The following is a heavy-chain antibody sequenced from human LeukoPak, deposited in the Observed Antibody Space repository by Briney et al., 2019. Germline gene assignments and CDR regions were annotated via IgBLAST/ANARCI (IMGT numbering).Heavy chain of an antibody. V-gene: IGHV3-64*01. CDR1: GFTFSSYA. CDR2: ISNNGDAT. CDR3: ARGSVMTYTAAGGAFDI. D-gene: IGHD2/OR15-2a*01. J-gene: IGHJ3*02. Sequence: GGSLRLSCAASGFTFSSYAMHWVRQAPGKGLEYVSTISNNGDATYYANSLKGRFTISRDNSKNTLYLQMGSLRAEDMAVYYCARGSVMTYTAAGGAFDIWGQGTMVTVSS.